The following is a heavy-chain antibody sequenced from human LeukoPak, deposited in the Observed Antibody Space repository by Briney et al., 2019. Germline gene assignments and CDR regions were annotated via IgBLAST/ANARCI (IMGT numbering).Heavy chain of an antibody. CDR3: ARGLGGYDRHPFDY. Sequence: ASVKVSCKASGYTFTGYYMHWVRQAPGQGLEWMGWINPNSGGTNYAQKFQGRVTMTRDTSISTAYMELSRLRSDDTAVYYCARGLGGYDRHPFDYWGQGTLVTVSS. V-gene: IGHV1-2*02. CDR2: INPNSGGT. J-gene: IGHJ4*02. D-gene: IGHD5-12*01. CDR1: GYTFTGYY.